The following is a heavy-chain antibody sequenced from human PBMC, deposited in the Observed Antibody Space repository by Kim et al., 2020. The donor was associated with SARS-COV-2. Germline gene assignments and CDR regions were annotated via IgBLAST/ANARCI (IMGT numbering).Heavy chain of an antibody. CDR1: GYTFSRSG. CDR2: ISPYNGDT. CDR3: ARDHPTDYFDILTAYYKGVGFDY. D-gene: IGHD3-9*01. Sequence: ASVKVSCKASGYTFSRSGINWVRQAPGEGPEWMGWISPYNGDTMYAQKFLGRFSMTTDTSTSTAYLELRGLRSDDMAVYYCARDHPTDYFDILTAYYKGVGFDYWGQGTLVTVSS. J-gene: IGHJ4*02. V-gene: IGHV1-18*03.